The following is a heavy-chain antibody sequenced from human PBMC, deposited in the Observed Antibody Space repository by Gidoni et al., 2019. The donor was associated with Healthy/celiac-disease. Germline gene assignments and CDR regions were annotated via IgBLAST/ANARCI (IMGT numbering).Heavy chain of an antibody. J-gene: IGHJ4*02. Sequence: EVQLLESGGGLVQPGGSLRLSCAASGFPFSSYAMSWVRQAPGKGLEWVSAISGSGGSTYYADSVKGRFTISRDNSKNTLYLQMNSLRAEDTAVYYCAKDHRIAVAGTARVGYFDYWGQGTLVTVSS. CDR3: AKDHRIAVAGTARVGYFDY. CDR2: ISGSGGST. V-gene: IGHV3-23*01. D-gene: IGHD6-19*01. CDR1: GFPFSSYA.